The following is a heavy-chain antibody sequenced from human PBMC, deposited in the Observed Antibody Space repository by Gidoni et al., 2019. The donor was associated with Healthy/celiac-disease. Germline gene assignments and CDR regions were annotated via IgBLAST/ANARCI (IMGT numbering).Heavy chain of an antibody. Sequence: KGLEWVSGISWNSGSIGYADSVKGRFTISRDNAKNSLYLQMNSLRAEDTALYYCAKDTPASLRAFDIWGQGTMVTVSS. V-gene: IGHV3-9*01. CDR2: ISWNSGSI. J-gene: IGHJ3*02. CDR3: AKDTPASLRAFDI.